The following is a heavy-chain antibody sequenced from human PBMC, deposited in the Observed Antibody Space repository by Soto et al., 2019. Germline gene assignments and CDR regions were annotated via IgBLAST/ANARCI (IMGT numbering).Heavy chain of an antibody. CDR2: IYYSGST. J-gene: IGHJ4*02. CDR3: ARLWFAYYDYVWGSYSPIIDY. D-gene: IGHD3-16*01. Sequence: SETLSLTCTVSGGSISSSSYYWGWIRQPPGKGLEWIGSIYYSGSTYYNPSLKSRVTISVDTSKNQFSLKLSSVTAADTAVYYCARLWFAYYDYVWGSYSPIIDYRGQGTLVTVSS. V-gene: IGHV4-39*01. CDR1: GGSISSSSYY.